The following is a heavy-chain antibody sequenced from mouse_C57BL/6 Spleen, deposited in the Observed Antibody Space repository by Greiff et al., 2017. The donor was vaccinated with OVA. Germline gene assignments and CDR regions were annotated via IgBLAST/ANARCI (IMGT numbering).Heavy chain of an antibody. D-gene: IGHD1-1*01. CDR2: INYDGSST. J-gene: IGHJ1*03. V-gene: IGHV5-16*01. Sequence: EVMLVESEGGLVQPGRSMKLSCTASGFTFSDYYMAWVRQVPEKGLEWVANINYDGSSTYYLDSLKSRFIISRDNAKNILYLQMSSLKSEDTATYYCARGGTTVVYWYFDVWGTGTTVTVSS. CDR3: ARGGTTVVYWYFDV. CDR1: GFTFSDYY.